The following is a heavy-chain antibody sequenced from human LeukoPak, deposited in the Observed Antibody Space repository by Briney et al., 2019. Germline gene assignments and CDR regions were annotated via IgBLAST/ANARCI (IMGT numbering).Heavy chain of an antibody. CDR1: GFTFSSYE. CDR2: ISSSGSTI. CDR3: ARDLYCGGDCYSGGNDY. Sequence: GGSLRLSCAASGFTFSSYEMNWVRQAPGKGLEWVSYISSSGSTIYYADSVKGRFTISRDNAKNSLYLQMNSLRAEDTAVYYCARDLYCGGDCYSGGNDYWGQGTLVTVSS. D-gene: IGHD2-21*02. J-gene: IGHJ4*02. V-gene: IGHV3-48*03.